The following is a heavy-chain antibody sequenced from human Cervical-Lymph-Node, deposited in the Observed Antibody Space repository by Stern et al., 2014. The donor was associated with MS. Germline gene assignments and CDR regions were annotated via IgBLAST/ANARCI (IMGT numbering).Heavy chain of an antibody. Sequence: QVQLVQSGGGVVQPGGSLRLSCAASGFTLSSYGMHWVRQAPGKGLEWVAVMSYDGSKEYYADSVKGRFTISRDDSKSTLYLQMNSLRAEDTAVYYCAKGRIVVIIRDCFDYWGQGTLVTVSS. J-gene: IGHJ4*02. CDR1: GFTLSSYG. CDR2: MSYDGSKE. D-gene: IGHD3-22*01. CDR3: AKGRIVVIIRDCFDY. V-gene: IGHV3-30*18.